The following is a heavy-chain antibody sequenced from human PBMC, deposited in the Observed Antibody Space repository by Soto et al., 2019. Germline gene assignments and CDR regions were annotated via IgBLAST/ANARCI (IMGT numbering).Heavy chain of an antibody. V-gene: IGHV3-23*01. CDR2: ISGSGGST. D-gene: IGHD3-22*01. CDR3: AKSPEGVITHCFDY. CDR1: GFTFSSYA. J-gene: IGHJ4*02. Sequence: EVQLLESGGGLVQPGGSLRLSCAASGFTFSSYARSWVRQAPGKGLEWVSAISGSGGSTYYADSVKGRFTISRDNSKNMLYLQMNRLRAEDTAVSYCAKSPEGVITHCFDYWGQGTLVTVSS.